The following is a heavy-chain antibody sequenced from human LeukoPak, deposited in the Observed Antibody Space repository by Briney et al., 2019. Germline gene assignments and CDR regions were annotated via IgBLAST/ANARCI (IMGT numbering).Heavy chain of an antibody. Sequence: SETLSLNCTVSGGSISSSSYYWGWIRQPPGKGLEWIGSIYYSGSTYYNPSLKSRVTISVDTSKNQFSLKLSSVTAADTAVYYCARGDCSGGSCYLFDYWGQGALVTVSS. CDR2: IYYSGST. D-gene: IGHD2-15*01. J-gene: IGHJ4*02. CDR3: ARGDCSGGSCYLFDY. V-gene: IGHV4-39*01. CDR1: GGSISSSSYY.